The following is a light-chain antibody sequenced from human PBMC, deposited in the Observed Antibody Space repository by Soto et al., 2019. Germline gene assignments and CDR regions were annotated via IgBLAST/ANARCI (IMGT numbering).Light chain of an antibody. Sequence: QSVLTQPPSVSGAPGQRVTISCTGSSSNIGAGYDVHWYQQLPGTAPNLLIYGNSNRPSGVPDRFSGSKSGTSDSLAITGLQAEDEPDYYCQSYDSSLSGYVVFGGGTKLTVL. J-gene: IGLJ2*01. CDR2: GNS. CDR1: SSNIGAGYD. V-gene: IGLV1-40*01. CDR3: QSYDSSLSGYVV.